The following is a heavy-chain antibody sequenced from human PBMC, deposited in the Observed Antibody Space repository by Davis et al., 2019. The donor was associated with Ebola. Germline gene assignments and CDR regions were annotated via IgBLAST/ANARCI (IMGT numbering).Heavy chain of an antibody. CDR3: AKDGLDYGDYFDY. V-gene: IGHV3-53*01. J-gene: IGHJ4*02. Sequence: PGGSLRLSCAASGFTVSSNYMSWVRQAPGKGLEWVSVIYSGGSTYYADSVKGRFTISRDNSKNTLYLQMNSLRAEDTAVYYCAKDGLDYGDYFDYWGQGTLVTVSS. CDR1: GFTVSSNY. CDR2: IYSGGST. D-gene: IGHD4-17*01.